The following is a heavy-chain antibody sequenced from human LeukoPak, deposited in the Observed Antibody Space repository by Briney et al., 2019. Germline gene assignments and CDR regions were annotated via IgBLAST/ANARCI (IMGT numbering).Heavy chain of an antibody. CDR2: IYYSGST. V-gene: IGHV4-39*01. Sequence: PSETLSLTCIVPGGSISSSSYNWGWIRQPPGEGLGWIGSIYYSGSTYYNPSLKSRITISVDTSKNQFSVKLNSVTAADTAVYYCARQGIVGNPGRHFDYWGQGTLVTVSS. CDR1: GGSISSSSYN. J-gene: IGHJ4*02. CDR3: ARQGIVGNPGRHFDY. D-gene: IGHD1-26*01.